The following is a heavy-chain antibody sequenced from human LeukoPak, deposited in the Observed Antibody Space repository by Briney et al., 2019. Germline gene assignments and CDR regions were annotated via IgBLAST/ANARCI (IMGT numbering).Heavy chain of an antibody. Sequence: ASVTVSCKASGGTFSSYAISWVRQAPGQGLEWMGGIIPIFGTANYAQKFQGRVTITADESTSTAYMELSSLRSEDTAVYYCARDGNRGYSYGLGYYYGMDVWGQGTTVTVSS. J-gene: IGHJ6*02. CDR1: GGTFSSYA. CDR3: ARDGNRGYSYGLGYYYGMDV. V-gene: IGHV1-69*13. CDR2: IIPIFGTA. D-gene: IGHD5-18*01.